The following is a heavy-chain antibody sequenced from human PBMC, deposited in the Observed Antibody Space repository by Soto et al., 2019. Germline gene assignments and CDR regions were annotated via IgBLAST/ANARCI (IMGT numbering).Heavy chain of an antibody. CDR3: ARRGSSRQIYHYGMDV. CDR1: GDSVSSRYYY. J-gene: IGHJ6*02. Sequence: PSETLSLTCTVSGDSVSSRYYYWGWIRQPPGKGLEWIGSIFYSGSTYYNPSLKSRVTISVDTSKNQFSLKLSSVTAADTAVYYCARRGSSRQIYHYGMDVWGPGTTVTVSS. D-gene: IGHD6-13*01. CDR2: IFYSGST. V-gene: IGHV4-39*01.